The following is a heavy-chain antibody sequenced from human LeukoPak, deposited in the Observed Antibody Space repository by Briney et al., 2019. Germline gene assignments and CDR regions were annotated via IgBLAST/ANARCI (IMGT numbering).Heavy chain of an antibody. CDR2: ISYDGSSK. D-gene: IGHD3-22*01. CDR1: GFTFSSYG. J-gene: IGHJ3*02. V-gene: IGHV3-30*18. CDR3: AKPLITMIVVAGAFDI. Sequence: PGGSLRLSCAASGFTFSSYGMHWVRQAPGKGLEWVAVISYDGSSKYYADSVKGRFTISRDNSKNTLYLQMNSLRAEDTAVYYCAKPLITMIVVAGAFDIWGQGTMVTVSS.